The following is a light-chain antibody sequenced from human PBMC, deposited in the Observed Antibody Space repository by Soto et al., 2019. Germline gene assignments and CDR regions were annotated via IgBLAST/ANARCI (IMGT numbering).Light chain of an antibody. J-gene: IGKJ2*01. CDR1: QSVNSNL. Sequence: EIVLTQSPGTLSLSPGEGATVSCRGSQSVNSNLLAWFQQKPGQAPRLLIHDASRRATDIPDRFSGSGSGTDFTLSISRLEPEDFAVYYCHQYVSSPLTFGQGTKLEIK. CDR3: HQYVSSPLT. CDR2: DAS. V-gene: IGKV3-20*01.